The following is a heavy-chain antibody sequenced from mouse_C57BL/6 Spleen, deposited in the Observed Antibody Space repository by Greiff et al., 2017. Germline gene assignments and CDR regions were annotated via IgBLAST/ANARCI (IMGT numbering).Heavy chain of an antibody. CDR1: GYTFTSYW. CDR3: AIMVTTEAWFAY. Sequence: QVQLQQPGAELVKPGASVKVSCKASGYTFTSYWMHWVKQRPGQGLEWIGRIHPSDSDTNYNQKFKGKATLTVDKSSSTAYMQLSSLTSEDSAVYYCAIMVTTEAWFAYWGQGTLVTVSA. V-gene: IGHV1-74*01. J-gene: IGHJ3*01. D-gene: IGHD2-2*01. CDR2: IHPSDSDT.